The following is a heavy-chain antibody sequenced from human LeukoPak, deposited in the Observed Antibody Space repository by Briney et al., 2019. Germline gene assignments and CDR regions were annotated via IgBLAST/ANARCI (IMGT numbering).Heavy chain of an antibody. J-gene: IGHJ4*02. CDR1: GGTFSSYA. Sequence: SVKVSCKASGGTFSSYAISWVRQAPGQGLEWMGRIIPILGISNYAQKFQGRVTITADKSTSTAYMELSSLRSEDTAVYYCAASYYYGSGRGDYWGQGTLVTVS. V-gene: IGHV1-69*04. D-gene: IGHD3-10*01. CDR3: AASYYYGSGRGDY. CDR2: IIPILGIS.